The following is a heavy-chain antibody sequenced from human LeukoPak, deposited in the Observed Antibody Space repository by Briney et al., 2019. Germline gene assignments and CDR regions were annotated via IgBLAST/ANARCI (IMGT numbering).Heavy chain of an antibody. CDR2: IFHSGST. CDR3: ARQVAVAGNYYFDY. CDR1: HFSITSGHH. D-gene: IGHD6-19*01. Sequence: SETLSLTCTVSHFSITSGHHWGWIRQPPGKGLEWIASIFHSGSTYYNPSLKSRVTISVDTSKNQFSLKLSSVTAADTAVYYCARQVAVAGNYYFDYWGQGTLVTVSS. V-gene: IGHV4-38-2*02. J-gene: IGHJ4*02.